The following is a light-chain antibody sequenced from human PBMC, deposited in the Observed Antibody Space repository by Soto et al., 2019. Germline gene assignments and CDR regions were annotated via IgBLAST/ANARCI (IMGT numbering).Light chain of an antibody. J-gene: IGKJ1*01. CDR2: GAS. Sequence: ETVMTQSPANLSVSPGERAALSCRASQSVSSDLAWYQQKPGQAPRLLIHGASTRATGFPARFSGSGSGTEFTLTISSLQSEDFAVYYCQQYDNWPRTFGQGTKVDIK. CDR1: QSVSSD. CDR3: QQYDNWPRT. V-gene: IGKV3-15*01.